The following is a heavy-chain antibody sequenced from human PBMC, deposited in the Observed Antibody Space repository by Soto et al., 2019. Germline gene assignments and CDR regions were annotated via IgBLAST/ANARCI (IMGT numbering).Heavy chain of an antibody. Sequence: GGSLRLSCAASGFTFSSYEMNWVRQAPGKGLEWVSYISSSGSTIYYADSVKGRFTIARDNAKNALYLQMNSLRAEDAAVYYGAREALRAVNWFDPWGQGTRVTVSS. CDR1: GFTFSSYE. CDR2: ISSSGSTI. D-gene: IGHD6-19*01. V-gene: IGHV3-48*03. CDR3: AREALRAVNWFDP. J-gene: IGHJ5*02.